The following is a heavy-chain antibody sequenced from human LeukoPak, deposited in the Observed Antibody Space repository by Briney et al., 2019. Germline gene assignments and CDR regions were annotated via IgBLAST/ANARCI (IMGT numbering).Heavy chain of an antibody. CDR3: ASIDYYDSSGYYWRNDAFDI. V-gene: IGHV4-34*01. Sequence: SETLSLTCAVYGGSFSGYYWSWIRQPPGKGLEWIGEINHSGSTNYNPSLKSRVTISVDTSKKQFSLKLSSVTAADTAVYYCASIDYYDSSGYYWRNDAFDIWGQGTMVTVSS. D-gene: IGHD3-22*01. CDR1: GGSFSGYY. J-gene: IGHJ3*02. CDR2: INHSGST.